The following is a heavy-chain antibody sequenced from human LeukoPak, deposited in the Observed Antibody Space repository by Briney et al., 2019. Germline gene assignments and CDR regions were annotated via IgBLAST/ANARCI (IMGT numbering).Heavy chain of an antibody. V-gene: IGHV3-23*01. CDR1: GFTFSSYG. J-gene: IGHJ4*02. CDR2: ISGRSGST. Sequence: PGGSLRLSCAASGFTFSSYGMSWVRQAPGKGLEWVSAISGRSGSTYYADSVKGRFTISRDNSKNTLYLQMNSLRAEDTAVYYCAKTAGIAAAADFDYWGQGTLVTVSS. CDR3: AKTAGIAAAADFDY. D-gene: IGHD6-13*01.